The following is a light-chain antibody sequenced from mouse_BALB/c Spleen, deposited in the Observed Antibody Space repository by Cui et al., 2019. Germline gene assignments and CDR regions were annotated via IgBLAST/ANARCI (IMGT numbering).Light chain of an antibody. CDR2: VTS. J-gene: IGKJ1*01. V-gene: IGKV4-55*01. CDR1: SSVSY. Sequence: IVLTLFPTKIPASPGEKVTMTCSASSSVSYMYWYQQKPGSSPRPLIYVTSNLASGVPARFSGSGSGTSYSLTISRMEAEDAATYYCQQWSSYPRTFGGGTKLEIK. CDR3: QQWSSYPRT.